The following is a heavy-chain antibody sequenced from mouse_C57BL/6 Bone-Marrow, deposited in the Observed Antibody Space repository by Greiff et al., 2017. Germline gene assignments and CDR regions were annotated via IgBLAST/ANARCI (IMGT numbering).Heavy chain of an antibody. D-gene: IGHD1-1*01. CDR2: IDPENGDT. Sequence: EVKLMESGAELVRPGASVKLSCTASGFNIKDDYMHWVKQRPEQGLEWIGWIDPENGDTEYASKFQGKATITADTSSNTAYLQLSSLTSEDTAVYYCTYYYGSSFRWYFDVWGTGTTVTVSS. V-gene: IGHV14-4*01. CDR3: TYYYGSSFRWYFDV. J-gene: IGHJ1*03. CDR1: GFNIKDDY.